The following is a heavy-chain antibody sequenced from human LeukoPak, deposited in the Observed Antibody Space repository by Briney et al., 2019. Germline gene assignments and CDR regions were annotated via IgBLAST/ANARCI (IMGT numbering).Heavy chain of an antibody. CDR1: GFTFSGYT. V-gene: IGHV3-64*02. CDR2: IISHGGST. J-gene: IGHJ6*03. D-gene: IGHD3-3*01. Sequence: GGSLRLSCAASGFTFSGYTLHWVRQAPGKGLEYVSAIISHGGSTHYTDSVKGRFTVSRDNSKNTLYLQMDSLRAEDMAVYYCARITMGATSANFYYYFLDAWGKGTTVTVSS. CDR3: ARITMGATSANFYYYFLDA.